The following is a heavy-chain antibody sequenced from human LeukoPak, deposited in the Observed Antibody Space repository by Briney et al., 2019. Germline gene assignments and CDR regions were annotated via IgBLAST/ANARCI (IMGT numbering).Heavy chain of an antibody. CDR2: TKQDGSEK. J-gene: IGHJ4*02. Sequence: PGGSLRLSCAASGFTFSSYWMSWVRQASGKGLEWVANTKQDGSEKYYVDSVKGRFTISRDNAKNSLYLQMNSLRAEDTAVYYCASGIAAAHYLNPIFDYWGQGTLVTVSS. CDR3: ASGIAAAHYLNPIFDY. D-gene: IGHD6-13*01. CDR1: GFTFSSYW. V-gene: IGHV3-7*01.